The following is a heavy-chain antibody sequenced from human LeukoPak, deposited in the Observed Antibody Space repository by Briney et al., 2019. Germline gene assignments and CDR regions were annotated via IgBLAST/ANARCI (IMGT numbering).Heavy chain of an antibody. Sequence: GGSLRLSCAASGFTFSSYSMNWVRQAPGKGREGVSSISSSGTYIHYADSVKGRFTIYRDNAKNSLYLQMNSLRAEDTVVYYCARSEPGGGILTVSPNDYWGQGTLVTVSS. D-gene: IGHD3-9*01. J-gene: IGHJ4*02. CDR1: GFTFSSYS. CDR2: ISSSGTYI. V-gene: IGHV3-21*01. CDR3: ARSEPGGGILTVSPNDY.